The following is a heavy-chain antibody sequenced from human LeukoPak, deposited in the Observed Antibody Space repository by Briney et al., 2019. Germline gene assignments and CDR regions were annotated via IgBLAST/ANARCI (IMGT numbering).Heavy chain of an antibody. CDR2: IYYSGST. J-gene: IGHJ4*02. D-gene: IGHD1-1*01. V-gene: IGHV4-39*07. CDR1: GGSISSSSYY. Sequence: PSQTLSLTCTVSGGSISSSSYYWGWIRQPPGKGLEWIGSIYYSGSTYYNPSLKSRVTISVDTSKNQFSLKLSSVTAADTAVYYCARVPKLERFDYWGQGTQVTVSS. CDR3: ARVPKLERFDY.